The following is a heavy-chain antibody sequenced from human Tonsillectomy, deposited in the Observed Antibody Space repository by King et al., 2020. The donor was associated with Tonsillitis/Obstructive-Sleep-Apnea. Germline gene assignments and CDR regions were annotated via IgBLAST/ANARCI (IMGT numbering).Heavy chain of an antibody. CDR2: IKQEGGDK. J-gene: IGHJ4*02. CDR1: GFTFSSYW. CDR3: ALFGAQQLERGDY. D-gene: IGHD6-13*01. V-gene: IGHV3-7*01. Sequence: VQLVESGGGLVQPGGSLRLSCAASGFTFSSYWMSWVRQAPGKGLEWVANIKQEGGDKYYVDSVKGRFTISRDNAKNSLYLQMNSLITEDTAVYYCALFGAQQLERGDYWGQGTLVTVSS.